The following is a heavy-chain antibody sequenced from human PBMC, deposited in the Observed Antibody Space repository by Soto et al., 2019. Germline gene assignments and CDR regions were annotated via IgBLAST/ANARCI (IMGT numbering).Heavy chain of an antibody. V-gene: IGHV4-59*01. CDR1: GGSISSYY. J-gene: IGHJ5*02. CDR2: IYYSGST. Sequence: QVQLQESGPGLVKPSETLSLTCTVSGGSISSYYWSWIRQPPGKGLEWIGYIYYSGSTNYNPSLRSRVTKSVETPKTRCSLTMSSVTAADTAVYYCARDGGPVPFDTSGQGTLVTVSS. CDR3: ARDGGPVPFDT. D-gene: IGHD3-16*01.